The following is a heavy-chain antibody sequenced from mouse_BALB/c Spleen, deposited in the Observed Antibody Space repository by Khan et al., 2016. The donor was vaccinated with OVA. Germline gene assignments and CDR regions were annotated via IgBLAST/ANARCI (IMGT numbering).Heavy chain of an antibody. Sequence: VQLQESGPGLVAPSQSLSITCTVTGFSLTSDDVRWCRRPYGGDQLERRVIWAGGSTNYNSALMSRLSISKDNSKSQVFLKMNSLQTDDTAMYYCARLEDIWGQGTTLTVSS. V-gene: IGHV2-9*02. J-gene: IGHJ2*01. CDR1: GFSLTSDD. CDR2: IWAGGST. CDR3: ARLEDI. D-gene: IGHD1-3*01.